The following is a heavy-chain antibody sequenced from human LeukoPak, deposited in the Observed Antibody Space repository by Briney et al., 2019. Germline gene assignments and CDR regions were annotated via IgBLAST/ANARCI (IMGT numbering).Heavy chain of an antibody. CDR3: ARDWPGTHGSGIDY. J-gene: IGHJ4*02. Sequence: GSLRLSCAASGFTFSNYWMSWVRQAPGKGLEWVAYIKDDGSEEYYVDSVKGRFTSSRDNAKNSLFLQMNSLRAEDTAVYYCARDWPGTHGSGIDYWGQGTLVTVSS. D-gene: IGHD3-10*01. CDR1: GFTFSNYW. V-gene: IGHV3-7*01. CDR2: IKDDGSEE.